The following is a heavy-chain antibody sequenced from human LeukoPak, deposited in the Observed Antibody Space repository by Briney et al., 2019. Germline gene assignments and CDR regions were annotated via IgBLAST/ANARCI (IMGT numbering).Heavy chain of an antibody. Sequence: SETLSLTCTVSGGSISSYYWSWIRQPPGKGLEWIGYIYYSGSTNYNPSLKSRVTMSVDTSKSQFSLKLSSVTAADTAVYYCARDSSRLSTVTPSYYYYYMDVWGKGTTVTVSS. D-gene: IGHD4-11*01. V-gene: IGHV4-59*12. CDR2: IYYSGST. J-gene: IGHJ6*03. CDR3: ARDSSRLSTVTPSYYYYYMDV. CDR1: GGSISSYY.